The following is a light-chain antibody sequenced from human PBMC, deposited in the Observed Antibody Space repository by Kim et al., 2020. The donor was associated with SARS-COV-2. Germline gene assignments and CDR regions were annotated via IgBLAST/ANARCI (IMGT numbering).Light chain of an antibody. CDR3: QQLNSYLYT. CDR2: AAS. V-gene: IGKV1-9*01. CDR1: QGISSY. J-gene: IGKJ2*01. Sequence: DIQLTQSPSFLSASVGDRVTITCRASQGISSYLAWYQQKPGKAPKLLIYAASTLQSGVPSRFSGSGSGTEFTLTISSLQPEDFATYYCQQLNSYLYTFRQGTKLEL.